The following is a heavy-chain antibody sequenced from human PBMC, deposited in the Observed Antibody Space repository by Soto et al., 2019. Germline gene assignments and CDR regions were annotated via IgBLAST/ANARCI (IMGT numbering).Heavy chain of an antibody. J-gene: IGHJ4*02. Sequence: QVQLLQSGAEVKKPGASVKVSCKASGYMFNTYGITWVRQAPGQGLEWMGWISVYNGNIDYAQKFEGRVTRTTETSTSTAYMELKSLTSDATAVYYCARTYGSGDYFLPFEYWGQGTPVSVSS. CDR2: ISVYNGNI. CDR3: ARTYGSGDYFLPFEY. CDR1: GYMFNTYG. D-gene: IGHD3-10*01. V-gene: IGHV1-18*01.